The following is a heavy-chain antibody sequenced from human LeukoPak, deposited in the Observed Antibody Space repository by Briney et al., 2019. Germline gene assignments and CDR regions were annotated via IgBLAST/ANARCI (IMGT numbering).Heavy chain of an antibody. CDR2: IYYSGST. D-gene: IGHD2-2*01. CDR1: GGSINSYY. Sequence: PSETLSLTCTVSGGSINSYYWSWIRQPPGKGLEWIGYIYYSGSTNYSPSLKSRVTISVDTSKNQFSLKLNSVTAADTAVYYCARGRYQLDYWGQGTLVTVSS. J-gene: IGHJ4*02. V-gene: IGHV4-59*01. CDR3: ARGRYQLDY.